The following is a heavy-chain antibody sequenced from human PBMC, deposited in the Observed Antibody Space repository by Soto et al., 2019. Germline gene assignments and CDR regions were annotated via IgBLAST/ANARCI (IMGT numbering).Heavy chain of an antibody. Sequence: EVQLVESGGGLVKPGGSLRLSCAASGFTFSSYSMNWVRQAPGKGLEWVSSISSSSSYIYYADSVKGRFTISRDNAKNPRDLQMNSLRAEDTAVYYCARDPGHSDSNSSWGQGTLVTVSS. V-gene: IGHV3-21*01. D-gene: IGHD6-13*01. CDR2: ISSSSSYI. J-gene: IGHJ5*02. CDR1: GFTFSSYS. CDR3: ARDPGHSDSNSS.